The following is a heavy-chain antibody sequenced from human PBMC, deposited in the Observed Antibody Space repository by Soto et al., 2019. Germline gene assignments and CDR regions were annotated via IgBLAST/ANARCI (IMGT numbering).Heavy chain of an antibody. V-gene: IGHV2-70*01. J-gene: IGHJ4*02. CDR3: ARMESIAVATGPFDY. CDR2: IDWDDDK. D-gene: IGHD6-19*01. Sequence: WIRQPPGKALEWLALIDWDDDKYYSTSLKTRLTISKDTSKNQVVLTMTNMDPVDTATYYCARMESIAVATGPFDYWGQGTLVTVSS.